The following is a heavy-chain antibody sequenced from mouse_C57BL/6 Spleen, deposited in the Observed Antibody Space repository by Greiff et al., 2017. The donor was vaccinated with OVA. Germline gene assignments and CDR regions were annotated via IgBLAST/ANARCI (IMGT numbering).Heavy chain of an antibody. CDR2: ISDGGSYT. CDR3: AREDYRDDAMDY. D-gene: IGHD2-12*01. J-gene: IGHJ4*01. V-gene: IGHV5-4*01. CDR1: GFTFSSYA. Sequence: EVKLMESGGGLVKPGGSLKLSCAASGFTFSSYAMSWVRQTPEKRLEWVATISDGGSYTYYPDNVKGRFTISRDNAKNTLYLQMSHLKSEDTAMYYCAREDYRDDAMDYWGQGTSVTVSS.